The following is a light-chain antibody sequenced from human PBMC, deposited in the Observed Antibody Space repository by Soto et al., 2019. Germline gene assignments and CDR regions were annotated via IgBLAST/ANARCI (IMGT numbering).Light chain of an antibody. J-gene: IGKJ4*01. CDR1: QRVLYSSNNKDY. CDR2: WAS. CDR3: QQYYSTPLT. Sequence: DIVMTQSPDSLAVSLGERATINCRSSQRVLYSSNNKDYLCWYQQKPGQPPKLLFYWASTRESGVPDRFSGSGSGTDFTLTISSRQAEAGAVYYCQQYYSTPLTFGGGNKVEIK. V-gene: IGKV4-1*01.